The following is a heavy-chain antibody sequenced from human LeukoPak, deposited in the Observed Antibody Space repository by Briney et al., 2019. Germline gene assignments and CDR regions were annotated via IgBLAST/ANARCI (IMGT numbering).Heavy chain of an antibody. J-gene: IGHJ6*03. D-gene: IGHD6-13*01. CDR3: ARSGAAAGNTKYYYYMDV. CDR2: IIPIFGTA. Sequence: SVKVSCKASGGTFSSYAISWVRQAPGQGLEWMGGIIPIFGTANYAQKFQGRVTITTDESTSTAYMELSSLRSEDTAVYYCARSGAAAGNTKYYYYMDVWGKGTTVTVSS. CDR1: GGTFSSYA. V-gene: IGHV1-69*05.